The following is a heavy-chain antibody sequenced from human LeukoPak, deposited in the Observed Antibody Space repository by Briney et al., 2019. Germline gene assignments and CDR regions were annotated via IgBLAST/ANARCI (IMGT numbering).Heavy chain of an antibody. D-gene: IGHD6-13*01. CDR2: IYPNSGGT. V-gene: IGHV1-2*02. J-gene: IGHJ6*03. Sequence: ASVKVSCTASGYTFTGYYMHWVRQAPGQGLEWMGWIYPNSGGTNYAQKFQGRVTMTRDTSISTAYMELSRLRSDDTAVYYCASQAAGPNGVYYYYIDVWGKGTTVTVSS. CDR1: GYTFTGYY. CDR3: ASQAAGPNGVYYYYIDV.